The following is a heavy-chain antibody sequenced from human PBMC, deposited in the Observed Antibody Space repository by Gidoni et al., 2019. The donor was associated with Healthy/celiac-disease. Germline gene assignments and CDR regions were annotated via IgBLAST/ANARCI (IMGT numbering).Heavy chain of an antibody. Sequence: QVQLLESGEGVVTHGRSLRLACAASGFTFSSYGMNWVRQAPGKGLQWVAVISYDGSNTYYADSVKGRFTISRDNSKNTLDLQMNSLRAEATAVYYCAKGPDAFDIWGQGTMVTVSS. V-gene: IGHV3-30*18. CDR3: AKGPDAFDI. CDR2: ISYDGSNT. J-gene: IGHJ3*02. CDR1: GFTFSSYG.